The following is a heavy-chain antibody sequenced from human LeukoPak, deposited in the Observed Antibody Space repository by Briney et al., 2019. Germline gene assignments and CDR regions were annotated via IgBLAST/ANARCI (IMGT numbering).Heavy chain of an antibody. Sequence: GGSLRLSCAVSGFTFSNYWMTWVRQAPGKGLEWVANIKYDGSEKYYVDSVKGRFTISRDNAKKSLYLQMNSLRAEDTAMYYCARDIEAAGLFFDYWGQGTLVTVSS. V-gene: IGHV3-7*01. D-gene: IGHD6-13*01. CDR3: ARDIEAAGLFFDY. J-gene: IGHJ4*02. CDR1: GFTFSNYW. CDR2: IKYDGSEK.